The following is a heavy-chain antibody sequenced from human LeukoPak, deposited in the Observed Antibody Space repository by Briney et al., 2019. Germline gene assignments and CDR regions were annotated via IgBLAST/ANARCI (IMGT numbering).Heavy chain of an antibody. CDR2: INSDGSIT. J-gene: IGHJ4*02. Sequence: GGSLRLSCAASGFTFSTYWMHWVRQAPGEGLVWVSRINSDGSITNYADSVKGRFTISRDNAKNSLYLQMNSLRAEDTAVYYCARLSGGFDWRRWGQGTLVTVSS. D-gene: IGHD3-9*01. CDR1: GFTFSTYW. CDR3: ARLSGGFDWRR. V-gene: IGHV3-74*01.